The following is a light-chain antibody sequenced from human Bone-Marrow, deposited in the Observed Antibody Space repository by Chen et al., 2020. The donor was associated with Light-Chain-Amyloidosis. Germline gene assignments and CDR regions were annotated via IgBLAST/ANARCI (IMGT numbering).Light chain of an antibody. V-gene: IGKV4-1*01. J-gene: IGKJ1*01. Sequence: DIVMSQSPDSLAVSLGERAPINCKSSRTLLSNSNNQDYLAWFQQKPGQPPKLLIYWASTRESGVPDRFSGSGSGTDFTLTISSLQAEDVAVYYCQQYYTTPPPTFGQGTKVEIK. CDR3: QQYYTTPPPT. CDR1: RTLLSNSNNQDY. CDR2: WAS.